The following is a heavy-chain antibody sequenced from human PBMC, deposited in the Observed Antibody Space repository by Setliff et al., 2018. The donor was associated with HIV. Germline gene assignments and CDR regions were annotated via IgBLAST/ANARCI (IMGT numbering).Heavy chain of an antibody. V-gene: IGHV3-30-3*01. CDR2: ISYDGTNK. D-gene: IGHD4-17*01. CDR3: AKDRHGDYFHYYGMDV. Sequence: GGSLRLSCAASGFTFSSYAMHWVRQAPGKGLEWVAVISYDGTNKYFADSVKGRFTISRDNPKNTLYLQMNSLRGDDTAMYYCAKDRHGDYFHYYGMDVWGQGTTVTVS. CDR1: GFTFSSYA. J-gene: IGHJ6*02.